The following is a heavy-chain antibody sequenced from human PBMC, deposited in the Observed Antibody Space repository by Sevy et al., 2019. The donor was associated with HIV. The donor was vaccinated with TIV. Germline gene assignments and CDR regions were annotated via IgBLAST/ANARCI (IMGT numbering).Heavy chain of an antibody. Sequence: ASVKVSCKAFGYTFTSHYMFWVRLAPGQGLEWMGLINPSGGSTSYAQKFQGRVTMTRDTSTSTVYMELSGLRSEDTAVYYCAREGVSRDYYDSSTYYYAFDYWGQGTLVTVSS. CDR2: INPSGGST. J-gene: IGHJ4*02. CDR1: GYTFTSHY. D-gene: IGHD3-22*01. CDR3: AREGVSRDYYDSSTYYYAFDY. V-gene: IGHV1-46*01.